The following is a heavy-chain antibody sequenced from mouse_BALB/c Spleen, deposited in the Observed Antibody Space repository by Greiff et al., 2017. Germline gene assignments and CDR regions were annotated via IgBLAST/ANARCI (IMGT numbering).Heavy chain of an antibody. Sequence: EVKLVESGGGLVKPGGSLKLSCAASGFTFSSYAMSWVRQTPEKRLEWVASISSGGSTYYPDSVKGRFTISRDNARNILYLQMSSLRSEDTAMYYCATKLLRLRYYYAMDYWGQGTSVTVSS. D-gene: IGHD1-2*01. CDR1: GFTFSSYA. J-gene: IGHJ4*01. CDR3: ATKLLRLRYYYAMDY. V-gene: IGHV5-6-5*01. CDR2: ISSGGST.